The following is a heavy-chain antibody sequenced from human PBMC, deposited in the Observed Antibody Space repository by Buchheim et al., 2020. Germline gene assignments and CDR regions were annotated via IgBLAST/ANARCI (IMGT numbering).Heavy chain of an antibody. D-gene: IGHD3-22*01. J-gene: IGHJ4*02. CDR2: INHSGST. V-gene: IGHV4-34*01. CDR1: GGSFSGYY. CDR3: ATIPNYYDSSGYLGFDY. Sequence: QVQLQQWGAGLLKPSETLSLTCAVYGGSFSGYYWSWIRQPPGKGLEWIGEINHSGSTNYNPSLKSRVTISVDTSKNQFSLKLSSVTAADTAVYYCATIPNYYDSSGYLGFDYWGQGTL.